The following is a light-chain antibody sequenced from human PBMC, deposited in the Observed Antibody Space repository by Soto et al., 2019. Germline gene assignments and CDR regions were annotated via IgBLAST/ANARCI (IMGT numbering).Light chain of an antibody. CDR3: SPYTSGSTLV. Sequence: QSVLTQPASVSGSPGQSITISCTGTSSDVGGYNYVSWYQQHPGKAPKLMIYDVSNRPSGVSNRFSGYKSGNTASLTISGLQAEDEADYYCSPYTSGSTLVFGGGTQVTVL. CDR1: SSDVGGYNY. J-gene: IGLJ2*01. CDR2: DVS. V-gene: IGLV2-14*01.